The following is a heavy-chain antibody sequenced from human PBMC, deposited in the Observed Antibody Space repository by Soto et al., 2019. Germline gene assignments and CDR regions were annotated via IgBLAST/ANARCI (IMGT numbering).Heavy chain of an antibody. CDR2: IFHDGTA. Sequence: PSETLSLTCAVSGVSISSGNWWTWVRQSPQRGLEYIGEIFHDGTANYYPSFERRVAISVDTSKNQFSLKLTSVTAADTAIYFCARLVYDTRLNYMYFVFCGQGTLVTVSS. CDR3: ARLVYDTRLNYMYFVF. J-gene: IGHJ4*02. D-gene: IGHD3-10*01. V-gene: IGHV4-4*02. CDR1: GVSISSGNW.